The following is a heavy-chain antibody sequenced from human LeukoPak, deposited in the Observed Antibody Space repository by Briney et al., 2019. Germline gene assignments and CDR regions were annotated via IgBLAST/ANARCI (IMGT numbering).Heavy chain of an antibody. Sequence: GGSLRLSCAASGFTFSSYGMHWVRQAPGKGLEWVAFIQYDGSKNYYADYVKGRFTISRDNSKNTLYMQMNSLRAEDTAVYYCAKGLYYYDSSGFPAWGQGTLVAVSS. V-gene: IGHV3-30*02. CDR1: GFTFSSYG. CDR2: IQYDGSKN. CDR3: AKGLYYYDSSGFPA. D-gene: IGHD3-22*01. J-gene: IGHJ5*02.